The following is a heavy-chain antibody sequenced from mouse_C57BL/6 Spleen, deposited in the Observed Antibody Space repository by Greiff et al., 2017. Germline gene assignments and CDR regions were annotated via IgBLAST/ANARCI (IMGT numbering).Heavy chain of an antibody. Sequence: EVKLMESGGGLVKPGGSLKLSCAASGFTFSSYAMSWVRQTPEKRLEWVATISDGGSYTYYPDNVKGRFTISRDNAKNNLYLQMSHLKSEDTAMYYCARDGTTVVVNWYFDVWGTGTTVTVSS. D-gene: IGHD1-1*01. CDR2: ISDGGSYT. CDR1: GFTFSSYA. J-gene: IGHJ1*03. V-gene: IGHV5-4*01. CDR3: ARDGTTVVVNWYFDV.